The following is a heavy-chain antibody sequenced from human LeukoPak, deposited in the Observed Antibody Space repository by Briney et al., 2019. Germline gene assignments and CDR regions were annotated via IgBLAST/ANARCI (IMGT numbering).Heavy chain of an antibody. CDR2: IYYSGST. D-gene: IGHD1-26*01. J-gene: IGHJ4*02. V-gene: IGHV4-59*01. Sequence: SETLSLTCTVSGGSISSYYWSWIRQPPGKGLEWIGYIYYSGSTNYNPSLKSRVTISVDTSKNQFSLKLSSVTAADTAVYYCARNMYSGSYYPYWGQGTLVTVSS. CDR1: GGSISSYY. CDR3: ARNMYSGSYYPY.